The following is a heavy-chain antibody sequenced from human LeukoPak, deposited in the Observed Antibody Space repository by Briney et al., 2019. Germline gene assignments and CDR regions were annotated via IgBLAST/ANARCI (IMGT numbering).Heavy chain of an antibody. Sequence: GGSLRLSCTASGFTFGDYAMSWFRQAPGKGLEWVAVISYDGRNSYYADSVKGRFTISRDNSKNTLYLQMNSLRPEDTAVYYCAKHRVAAGAIDYWGQGTLVTVSA. CDR2: ISYDGRNS. J-gene: IGHJ4*02. CDR1: GFTFGDYA. CDR3: AKHRVAAGAIDY. D-gene: IGHD6-13*01. V-gene: IGHV3-30-3*02.